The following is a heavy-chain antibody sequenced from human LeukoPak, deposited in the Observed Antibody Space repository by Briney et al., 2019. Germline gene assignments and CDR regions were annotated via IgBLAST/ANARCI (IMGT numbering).Heavy chain of an antibody. CDR2: IYYSGST. V-gene: IGHV4-59*12. Sequence: SETLSLTCTVSGGSISSYYWSWIRQPPGKRLEWIGYIYYSGSTNYNPSLKSRVTISVDTSKNQFSLKLTSVTAADTAVFYCARRTGTYYYDSSGYSPWRYYFDYWGQGTLVTVSS. D-gene: IGHD3-22*01. CDR1: GGSISSYY. J-gene: IGHJ4*02. CDR3: ARRTGTYYYDSSGYSPWRYYFDY.